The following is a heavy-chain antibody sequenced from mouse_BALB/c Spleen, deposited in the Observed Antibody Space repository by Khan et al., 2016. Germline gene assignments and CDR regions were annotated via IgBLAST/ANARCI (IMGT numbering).Heavy chain of an antibody. Sequence: QVQLKQSAPELARPGASVKMSCKTSGYTFTYYTIHWVKQRPGQGLEWIGKINPTSSYTEYNQKFTDKTTLTAEKSSSTAYMHLSRLTAEDSEVYSCSNFLSYGWFAYWCHGTLVTVSA. J-gene: IGHJ3*01. CDR2: INPTSSYT. CDR1: GYTFTYYT. CDR3: SNFLSYGWFAY. V-gene: IGHV1-4*02. D-gene: IGHD1-2*01.